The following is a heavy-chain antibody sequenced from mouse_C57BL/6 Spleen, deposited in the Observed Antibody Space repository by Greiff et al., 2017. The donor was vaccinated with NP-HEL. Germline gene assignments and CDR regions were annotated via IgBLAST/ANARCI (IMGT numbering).Heavy chain of an antibody. CDR1: GFTFNTYA. Sequence: EVKLVESGGGLVQPKGSLKLSCAASGFTFNTYAMHWVRQAPGKGLEWVARIRRKSSNYATYYAVSVKDRLTISKDDSQNMLYRQMNNLKTEDTAMYYCVGHGNCLYYYAMDYWGTGTSVTVSS. CDR3: VGHGNCLYYYAMDY. D-gene: IGHD2-1*01. V-gene: IGHV10-3*01. J-gene: IGHJ4*01. CDR2: IRRKSSNYAT.